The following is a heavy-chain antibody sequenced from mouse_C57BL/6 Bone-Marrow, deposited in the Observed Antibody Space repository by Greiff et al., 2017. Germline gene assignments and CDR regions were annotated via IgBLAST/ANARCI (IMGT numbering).Heavy chain of an antibody. D-gene: IGHD2-2*01. CDR1: GYTFTSYW. CDR2: IDPSDSYT. J-gene: IGHJ3*01. Sequence: VQLQQPGAELVRPGTSVKLSCKASGYTFTSYWMHWVKQRPGQGLEWIGVIDPSDSYTNYNQKFKGKATLTVDTSSSPAYMQLSSLTSEDSAVYYCARDYGYDAGFAYWGQGTLVTVSA. V-gene: IGHV1-59*01. CDR3: ARDYGYDAGFAY.